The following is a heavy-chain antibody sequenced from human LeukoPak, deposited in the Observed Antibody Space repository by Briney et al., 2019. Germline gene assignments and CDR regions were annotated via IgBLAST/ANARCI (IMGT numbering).Heavy chain of an antibody. CDR1: GYTFTSYD. CDR2: MNPNSGNT. D-gene: IGHD2-2*01. V-gene: IGHV1-8*01. Sequence: GASVKVSCKASGYTFTSYDINWVRQATGQGLEWMGWMNPNSGNTGYAQKFQGRVTMTRNTSISTAYMELSSLRSEDTAVYYCARGGYCSSTSCRNWFDPWGQGTLVTVSS. J-gene: IGHJ5*02. CDR3: ARGGYCSSTSCRNWFDP.